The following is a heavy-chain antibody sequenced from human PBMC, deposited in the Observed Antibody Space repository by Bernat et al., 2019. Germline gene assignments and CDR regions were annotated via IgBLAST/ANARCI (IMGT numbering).Heavy chain of an antibody. CDR2: LFTDGSPT. CDR3: AGNIAAPFGMDV. V-gene: IGHV3-30*04. J-gene: IGHJ6*02. CDR1: GFTFSSCN. Sequence: QVQLVESGGGVVQPVRSLRLSCAASGFTFSSCNMHWVRQAPGQGLEWLALLFTDGSPTYYADSVKGRFTISRDNSKNTLYLQMNTLTAEDTAVYFCAGNIAAPFGMDVWGQGTTVTVSS. D-gene: IGHD6-13*01.